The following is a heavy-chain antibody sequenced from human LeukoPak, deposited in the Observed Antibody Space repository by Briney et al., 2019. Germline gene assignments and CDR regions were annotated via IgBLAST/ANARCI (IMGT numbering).Heavy chain of an antibody. CDR3: AKGPFFYYDASGYNYYDL. CDR2: MSGSGGMT. D-gene: IGHD3-22*01. Sequence: GGTLRLSCAASGFTFSSYGMSWVRQAPGKGLEWVSAMSGSGGMTYTADSVKGRFTISRDNSKNTLDLQMNSLRADDTAVYYCAKGPFFYYDASGYNYYDLWGQGTLVTVSS. V-gene: IGHV3-23*01. J-gene: IGHJ4*02. CDR1: GFTFSSYG.